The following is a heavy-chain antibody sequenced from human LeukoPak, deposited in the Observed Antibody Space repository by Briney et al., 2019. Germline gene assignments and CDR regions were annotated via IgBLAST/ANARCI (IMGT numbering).Heavy chain of an antibody. Sequence: PSETLSLTCAVYGGSFSGYYWSWIRQPPGKGLEWIGEINHSGSTNYNPSLKSRVTISLDTSKNQFSLRLSSVTAADTAVYYCARGRIVAVAGPTMGDHDYWGQGTLVTVSS. J-gene: IGHJ4*02. D-gene: IGHD6-13*01. CDR1: GGSFSGYY. V-gene: IGHV4-34*01. CDR3: ARGRIVAVAGPTMGDHDY. CDR2: INHSGST.